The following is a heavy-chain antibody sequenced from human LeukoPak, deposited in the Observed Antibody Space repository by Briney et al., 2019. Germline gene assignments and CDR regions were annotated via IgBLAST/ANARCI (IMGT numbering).Heavy chain of an antibody. CDR2: IRYDGSNK. V-gene: IGHV3-30*02. J-gene: IGHJ4*02. D-gene: IGHD2-2*01. CDR3: AKDETALRIVVVPAAHFDY. Sequence: GGSLRLSCAASGFTFSSYGMHWVRQAPGKGLEWVAFIRYDGSNKYYADSVKGRFTISRDNSKNTLYLQMNSLRAEDTAVYYCAKDETALRIVVVPAAHFDYWGQGTLVTVSS. CDR1: GFTFSSYG.